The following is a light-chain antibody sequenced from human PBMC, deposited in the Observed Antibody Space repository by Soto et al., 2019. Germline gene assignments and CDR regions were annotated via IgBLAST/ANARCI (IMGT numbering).Light chain of an antibody. J-gene: IGLJ1*01. CDR3: SSFAGSYRPYV. CDR2: QVN. CDR1: SSDIGVYDF. Sequence: QSVLTQPPSASGSPGQSVTISCTGTSSDIGVYDFVSWYQQHPGKAPKVIIYQVNKRPSGVPDRFSGSTYGNTASLTVSGLRPEEEADYFCSSFAGSYRPYVFGTGTKLTVL. V-gene: IGLV2-8*01.